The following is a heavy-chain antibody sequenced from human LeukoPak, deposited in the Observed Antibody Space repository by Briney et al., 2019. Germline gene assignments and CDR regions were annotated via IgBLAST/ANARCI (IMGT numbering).Heavy chain of an antibody. CDR2: ITYDGRTT. Sequence: GGSLRLSCAASGFSFSSFTMSWVRQAPGKGLEWVSTITYDGRTTNYADSVKGRFSISRDDSRNSLYLQMKSLRVEDTAIYYCAKVELYFDYWGQGTLVTVSS. J-gene: IGHJ4*02. D-gene: IGHD1-26*01. CDR1: GFSFSSFT. V-gene: IGHV3-23*01. CDR3: AKVELYFDY.